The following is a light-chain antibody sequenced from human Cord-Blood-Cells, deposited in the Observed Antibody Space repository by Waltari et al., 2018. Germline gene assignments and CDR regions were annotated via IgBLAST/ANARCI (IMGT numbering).Light chain of an antibody. CDR1: QSVSSSY. CDR2: GSS. J-gene: IGKJ1*01. CDR3: QQDGSSPRT. V-gene: IGKV3-20*01. Sequence: EIVLTQSPGTLSLSPGERATLSCRASQSVSSSYLAWYQQKTGQAARLLIYGSSSRATGSPDRFSGSGSGTDFTLTISRLEPEDFAVYYCQQDGSSPRTFGQGTKVEIK.